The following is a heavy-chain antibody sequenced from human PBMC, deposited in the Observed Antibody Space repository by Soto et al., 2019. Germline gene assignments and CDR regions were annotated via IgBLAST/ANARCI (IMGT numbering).Heavy chain of an antibody. Sequence: SETLSLTCTVSGGAISIYYWSWIRQPPGKGLEWIGYIYYSGSTNYNPSLKSRVNISVDTSKNQFSLKLSSVNAADTAVYYCARATAMGRYYAYGMDVWGQGTTVTVSS. CDR2: IYYSGST. CDR1: GGAISIYY. D-gene: IGHD5-18*01. V-gene: IGHV4-59*01. CDR3: ARATAMGRYYAYGMDV. J-gene: IGHJ6*02.